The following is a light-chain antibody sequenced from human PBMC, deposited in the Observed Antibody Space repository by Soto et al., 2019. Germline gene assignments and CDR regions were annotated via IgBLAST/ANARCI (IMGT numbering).Light chain of an antibody. V-gene: IGKV3-15*01. CDR2: GAS. CDR3: PQYNNWPPVT. Sequence: ETVLMQSPGTLSVSPGERVTLFCRASQSVSSNLAWYQQKSGQAPRLLIYGASTRATGIPARFSGSGSGTEFTLTISSLQSEDFAIYYCPQYNNWPPVTFGQGTRLEI. CDR1: QSVSSN. J-gene: IGKJ5*01.